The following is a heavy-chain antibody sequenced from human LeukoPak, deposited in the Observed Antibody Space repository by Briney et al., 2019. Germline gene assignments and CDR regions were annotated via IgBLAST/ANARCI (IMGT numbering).Heavy chain of an antibody. CDR3: ARGWIDGPDY. D-gene: IGHD2-2*03. J-gene: IGHJ4*02. CDR1: GGSISIYY. Sequence: PSETLSLTCTVSGGSISIYYWSWIRQPAAKGLEWVGRVYTTGSTNYNPSLKSRVTMSVDTSKNQFSLKLSSVTAADTAVYYCARGWIDGPDYWGQGTLVTVSS. V-gene: IGHV4-4*07. CDR2: VYTTGST.